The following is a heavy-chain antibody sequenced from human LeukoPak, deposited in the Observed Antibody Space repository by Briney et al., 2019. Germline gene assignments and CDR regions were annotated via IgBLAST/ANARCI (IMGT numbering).Heavy chain of an antibody. CDR2: ISAYNGNT. Sequence: ASVKVSCKASGYTFTSYGISWVRQAPGQGLEWMGWISAYNGNTNYAQELQGRVTMTTDTSTSTAYMELRSLRSDDTAVYYCARARPADGYSYAWYYFDYWGQGTLVTVSS. CDR1: GYTFTSYG. J-gene: IGHJ4*02. CDR3: ARARPADGYSYAWYYFDY. V-gene: IGHV1-18*01. D-gene: IGHD5-18*01.